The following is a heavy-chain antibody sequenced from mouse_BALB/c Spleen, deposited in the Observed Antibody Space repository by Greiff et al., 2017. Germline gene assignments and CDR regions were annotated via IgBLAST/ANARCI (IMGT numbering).Heavy chain of an antibody. CDR2: ISSGSSTI. V-gene: IGHV5-17*02. CDR1: GFTFSSFG. J-gene: IGHJ1*01. CDR3: ARGVWYFDV. Sequence: EVNLVESGGGLVQPGGSRKLSCAASGFTFSSFGMHWVRQAPEKGLEWVAYISSGSSTIYYADTVKGRFTISRDNPKNTLFLQMTSLRSEDTAMYYCARGVWYFDVWGAGTTVTVSS.